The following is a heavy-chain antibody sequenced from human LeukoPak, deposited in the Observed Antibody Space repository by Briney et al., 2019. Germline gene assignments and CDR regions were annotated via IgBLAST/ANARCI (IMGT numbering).Heavy chain of an antibody. V-gene: IGHV3-7*01. CDR1: GFTFSSYW. CDR3: ARDQSAGASDI. CDR2: IKVDGSES. Sequence: GGSLRLSCAASGFTFSSYWMTWVRQAPGKGLEWVANIKVDGSESYYADSVMGRFIISRDNAKNSLYLQMNSLRVDDTAVYYCARDQSAGASDIWGQGTMVTVS. J-gene: IGHJ3*02.